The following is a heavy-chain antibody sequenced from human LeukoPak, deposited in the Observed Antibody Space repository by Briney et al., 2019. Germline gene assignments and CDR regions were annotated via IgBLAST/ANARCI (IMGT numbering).Heavy chain of an antibody. J-gene: IGHJ6*04. CDR3: AKMKGATEYYYYAMDV. Sequence: PGGSLRLSCAVSGLTFSSFAMSWVRQAPGKGLEWVSAITGSAGATWYADAVKGRFTISRDNSKNTMYLQMNRLGAEDTGLYYCAKMKGATEYYYYAMDVWGKGTMVSVSS. D-gene: IGHD5-24*01. CDR2: ITGSAGAT. CDR1: GLTFSSFA. V-gene: IGHV3-23*01.